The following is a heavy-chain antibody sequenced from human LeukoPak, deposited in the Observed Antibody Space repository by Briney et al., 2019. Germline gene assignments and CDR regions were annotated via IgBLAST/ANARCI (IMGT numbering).Heavy chain of an antibody. CDR1: GYTFTNYG. D-gene: IGHD3-10*01. J-gene: IGHJ4*02. CDR2: ISAHNGNT. V-gene: IGHV1-18*01. CDR3: ARGPFEFLLPFDY. Sequence: ASVKVSCKASGYTFTNYGISWVRQAPGQGLEWMGWISAHNGNTKYAQKFQGRVSMTTDTSTSTAYMELRSLRSDDTAVYYCARGPFEFLLPFDYWGQGTLVTVSS.